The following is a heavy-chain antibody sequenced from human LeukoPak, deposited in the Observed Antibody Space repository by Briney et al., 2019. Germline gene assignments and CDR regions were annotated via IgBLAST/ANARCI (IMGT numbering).Heavy chain of an antibody. J-gene: IGHJ6*04. V-gene: IGHV1-18*01. Sequence: ASVKVSCKASGYTFTSYGISWVRQAPGQGLEWMGWISAYNGNTNYAQKLQGRVTMTTDTSTSTAYMELRSLRSDDTAVYYCARGVRYYGSGSYYDDLSNPLDIWGKGTTVTVSS. CDR3: ARGVRYYGSGSYYDDLSNPLDI. CDR2: ISAYNGNT. CDR1: GYTFTSYG. D-gene: IGHD3-10*01.